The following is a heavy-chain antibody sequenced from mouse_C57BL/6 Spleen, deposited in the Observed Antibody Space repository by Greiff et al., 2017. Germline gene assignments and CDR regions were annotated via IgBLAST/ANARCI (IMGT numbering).Heavy chain of an antibody. CDR3: ARQAITTVVANYFDY. Sequence: QVQLQQSGAELVKPGASVKLSCKASGYTFTSYWMHWVKQRPGQGLEWIGMIHPNSGSTNYNEKFKSKATLTVDKSSSTAYMQLSSLTSEDSAVYYCARQAITTVVANYFDYWGQGTTLTVSS. V-gene: IGHV1-64*01. D-gene: IGHD1-1*01. CDR1: GYTFTSYW. J-gene: IGHJ2*01. CDR2: IHPNSGST.